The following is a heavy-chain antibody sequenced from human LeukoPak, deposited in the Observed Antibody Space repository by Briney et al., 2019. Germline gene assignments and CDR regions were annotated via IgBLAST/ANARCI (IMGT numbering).Heavy chain of an antibody. D-gene: IGHD3-22*01. CDR2: INAGNGNT. Sequence: ASVKVSCKTSGYTFTNYGMHWVRQAPRQSPEWMAWINAGNGNTKSSQKIQDRVTVTRDTSASTAYMELNSLSSEDTAVYYCARVPLYDASGHYYPHWGQGTLVTVSS. CDR3: ARVPLYDASGHYYPH. CDR1: GYTFTNYG. V-gene: IGHV1-3*01. J-gene: IGHJ1*01.